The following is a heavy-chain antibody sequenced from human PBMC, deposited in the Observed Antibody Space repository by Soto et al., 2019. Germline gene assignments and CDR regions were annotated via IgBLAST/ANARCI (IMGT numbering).Heavy chain of an antibody. J-gene: IGHJ3*01. CDR2: IYYNGNT. D-gene: IGHD4-17*01. Sequence: LSLTCTLSGVSITSGAYYWTWVRQHPGKGLEWIGYIYYNGNTYFSPSLKSRLTISIDTSKNQFSLKLSSVTAADTAMYYCARARLRAVCAFDVWGEGTMVTVSS. CDR1: GVSITSGAYY. CDR3: ARARLRAVCAFDV. V-gene: IGHV4-31*03.